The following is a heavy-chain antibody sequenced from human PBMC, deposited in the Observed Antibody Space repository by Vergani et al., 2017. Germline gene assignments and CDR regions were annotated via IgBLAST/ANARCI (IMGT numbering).Heavy chain of an antibody. CDR3: ARDRGDPQVLGY. V-gene: IGHV1-69*09. CDR1: GYTFTGYY. J-gene: IGHJ4*02. CDR2: IIPILGIA. D-gene: IGHD3-10*01. Sequence: QVQLVQSGAEVKKPGASVKVSCKASGYTFTGYYMHWVRQAPGQGLEWMGRIIPILGIANYAQKFQGRVTITADKSTSTAYMELSSLRSEDTAVYYCARDRGDPQVLGYWGQGTLVTVSS.